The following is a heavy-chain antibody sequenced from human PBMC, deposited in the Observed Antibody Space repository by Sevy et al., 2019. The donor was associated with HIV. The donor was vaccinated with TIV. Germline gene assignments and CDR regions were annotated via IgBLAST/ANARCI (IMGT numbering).Heavy chain of an antibody. CDR2: LSFGCGEI. D-gene: IGHD2-8*01. J-gene: IGHJ4*02. Sequence: GGSLRLSCAASGFTFSKYSMSWVRQPPGKGLEWVSTLSFGCGEINHADSVKGRFTISRDNSKNWLYLQMNNLRADDTAVYYCAREGCTKPHDYWGQGTLVTVSS. V-gene: IGHV3-23*01. CDR1: GFTFSKYS. CDR3: AREGCTKPHDY.